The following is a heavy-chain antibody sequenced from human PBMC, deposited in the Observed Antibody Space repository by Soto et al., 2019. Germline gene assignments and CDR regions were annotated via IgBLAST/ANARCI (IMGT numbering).Heavy chain of an antibody. J-gene: IGHJ5*02. CDR2: INHSGST. Sequence: SETLSLTCAVYGGSFSGYYWSWIRQPPGKGLEWIGEINHSGSTNYNPSLKSRVTISVDTSKNQFSLKLSSVTAADTAVYYCARGQVAAAGTGFRWFDPWGQGTLVTVSS. V-gene: IGHV4-34*01. CDR1: GGSFSGYY. D-gene: IGHD6-13*01. CDR3: ARGQVAAAGTGFRWFDP.